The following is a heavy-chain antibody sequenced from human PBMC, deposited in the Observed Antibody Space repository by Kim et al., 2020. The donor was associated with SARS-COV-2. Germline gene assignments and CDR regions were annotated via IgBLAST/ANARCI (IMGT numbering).Heavy chain of an antibody. D-gene: IGHD6-13*01. CDR3: AKDLGEQPPYYYGMDV. Sequence: SVKGRFTISRDNAQTTLYLQMNSLRAEDTAVYYCAKDLGEQPPYYYGMDVWGQGTTVTVSS. V-gene: IGHV3-23*01. J-gene: IGHJ6*02.